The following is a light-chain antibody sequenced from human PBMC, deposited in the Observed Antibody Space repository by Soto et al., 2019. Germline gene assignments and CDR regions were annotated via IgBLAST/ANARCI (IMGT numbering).Light chain of an antibody. CDR2: EVS. CDR1: NSDVGGYNY. CDR3: SSYAGSNNYVV. J-gene: IGLJ2*01. V-gene: IGLV2-8*01. Sequence: QSALTQPPSASGSPGQSVTISCTGTNSDVGGYNYVSWYQQHPGEAPKLMIYEVSKRPSGVPDRFSGSKSGNTASLTVSGLQAEDEADYYCSSYAGSNNYVVFGGGTKVTVL.